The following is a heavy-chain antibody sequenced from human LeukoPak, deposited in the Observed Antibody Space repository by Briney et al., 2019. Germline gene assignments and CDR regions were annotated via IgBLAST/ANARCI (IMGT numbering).Heavy chain of an antibody. D-gene: IGHD1-1*01. J-gene: IGHJ4*02. CDR1: GHTFTSYG. CDR3: ARVALGRTGTTSFDY. Sequence: GASVKVSCKASGHTFTSYGISWVRQAPGQGLERMGWISAYNGNTNYAQKLQGRVTMTTDTSTSTAYMELRSLRSDDTAVYYCARVALGRTGTTSFDYWGQGTLVTVSS. CDR2: ISAYNGNT. V-gene: IGHV1-18*04.